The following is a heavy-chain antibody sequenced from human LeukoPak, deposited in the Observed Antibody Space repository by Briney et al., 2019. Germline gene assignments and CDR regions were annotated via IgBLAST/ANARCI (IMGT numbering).Heavy chain of an antibody. D-gene: IGHD4-17*01. CDR2: IIPILDIA. J-gene: IGHJ4*02. CDR3: AEHDYGDYRYFDY. Sequence: GASVKVSCKVSGGTFSSYAISWVRQAPGQGLEWMGTIIPILDIANYAQKFQGRVTITADKPTSTASMELSSLRSEDTAVYYCAEHDYGDYRYFDYWGQGTLVTVSS. CDR1: GGTFSSYA. V-gene: IGHV1-69*04.